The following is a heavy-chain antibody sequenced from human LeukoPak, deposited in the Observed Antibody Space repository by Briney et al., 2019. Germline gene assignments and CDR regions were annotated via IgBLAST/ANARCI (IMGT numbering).Heavy chain of an antibody. CDR1: GGAISSYY. CDR2: IYYSGST. CDR3: ARDRGGYCGGDCYSVFDY. V-gene: IGHV4-59*01. Sequence: ASETLSLTCTVSGGAISSYYWSWIRQPPGKELEWIGYIYYSGSTNYNPSLKSRVTISVDTSKNQFSLKLNSVTAADTAVYYCARDRGGYCGGDCYSVFDYWGQGTLVTVCS. J-gene: IGHJ4*02. D-gene: IGHD2-21*02.